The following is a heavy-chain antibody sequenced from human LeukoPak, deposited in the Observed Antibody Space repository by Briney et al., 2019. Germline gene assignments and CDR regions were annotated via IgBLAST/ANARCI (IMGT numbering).Heavy chain of an antibody. D-gene: IGHD3-22*01. CDR2: ISGSGGST. J-gene: IGHJ4*02. CDR3: ANGRAHYYDSSGPTSTN. CDR1: GFTFSSYA. V-gene: IGHV3-23*01. Sequence: GGSLRLSCAASGFTFSSYAMSWVRQAPGKGLEWVSAISGSGGSTYYADSVTGRFTISRDNSKNTLYLQMNSLRAEDTAVYYCANGRAHYYDSSGPTSTNWGQGTLVTVSS.